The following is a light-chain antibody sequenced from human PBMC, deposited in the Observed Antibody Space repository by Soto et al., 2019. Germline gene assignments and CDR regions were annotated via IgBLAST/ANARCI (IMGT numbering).Light chain of an antibody. CDR1: QSVSSD. CDR2: GAS. CDR3: QQYKKWRWT. J-gene: IGKJ1*01. Sequence: EIVMSLSLATLSVNQGERATLSCRPSQSVSSDLAWYQQKPGQAPRLLIFGASSSASGYPARVSGSGSGTEFTLTISSLQSEDFAVYYCQQYKKWRWTSGQGTKGDIK. V-gene: IGKV3-15*01.